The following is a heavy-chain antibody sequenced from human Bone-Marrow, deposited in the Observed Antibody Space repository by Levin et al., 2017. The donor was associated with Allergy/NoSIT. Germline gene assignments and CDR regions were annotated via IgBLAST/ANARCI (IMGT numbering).Heavy chain of an antibody. Sequence: SQTLSLTCTVSGGSISSYYWSWIRQPPGKGLEWIGYIYYSGSTNYNPSLKSRVTISVDTSKNQFSLKLSSVTAADTAVYYCARLYPSGGSTSCYAGALYYYYYMDVWGKGTTVTVSS. J-gene: IGHJ6*03. CDR2: IYYSGST. V-gene: IGHV4-59*08. CDR1: GGSISSYY. CDR3: ARLYPSGGSTSCYAGALYYYYYMDV. D-gene: IGHD2-2*01.